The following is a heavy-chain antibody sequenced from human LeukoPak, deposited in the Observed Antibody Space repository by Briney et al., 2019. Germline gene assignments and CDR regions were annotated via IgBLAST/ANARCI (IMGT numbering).Heavy chain of an antibody. Sequence: SETLSLTCRVSGNSIRSYYWGWIRQPPGKGLEWIGYIYSSGATTYNPSLKSRLIISVDTSKNQFSLQLSSVTAADTAVYSCSRRGRISGGAWYFDLWGRGTLVTVSS. V-gene: IGHV4-59*01. CDR3: SRRGRISGGAWYFDL. CDR2: IYSSGAT. D-gene: IGHD3-16*01. CDR1: GNSIRSYY. J-gene: IGHJ2*01.